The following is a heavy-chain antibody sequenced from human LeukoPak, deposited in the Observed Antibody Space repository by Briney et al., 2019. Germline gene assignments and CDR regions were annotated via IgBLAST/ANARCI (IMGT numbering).Heavy chain of an antibody. J-gene: IGHJ4*02. Sequence: PSETLSLTCTVSGGSIGSSSYYWGWIRQPPGKGLEWIGRIYYSGSTYYNPSLKSRVTISVDTSKNQFSLKLSSVTAADTAVYYCASSPPRITIFGVVTNYFDYWGQGTLVTVSS. D-gene: IGHD3-3*01. CDR2: IYYSGST. CDR1: GGSIGSSSYY. V-gene: IGHV4-39*01. CDR3: ASSPPRITIFGVVTNYFDY.